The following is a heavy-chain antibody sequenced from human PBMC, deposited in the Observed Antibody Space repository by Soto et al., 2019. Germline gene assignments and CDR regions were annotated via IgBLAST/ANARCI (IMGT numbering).Heavy chain of an antibody. Sequence: QVQLQESGPGLVKPSQTLSLTCTVSGGSISIGGYFWSWIRQYPVKGLEWIGHIYYNGSTYYNPSLKSRVTISIDTSKNQFSLRLTSVTAADTAVYYCATDEYFGSEIYFYYYGMDVWGQGTTVTVSS. J-gene: IGHJ6*02. CDR2: IYYNGST. CDR3: ATDEYFGSEIYFYYYGMDV. D-gene: IGHD3-10*01. V-gene: IGHV4-31*03. CDR1: GGSISIGGYF.